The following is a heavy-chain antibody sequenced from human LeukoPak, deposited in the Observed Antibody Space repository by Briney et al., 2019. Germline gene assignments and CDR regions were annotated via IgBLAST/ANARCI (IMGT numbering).Heavy chain of an antibody. CDR1: GGSISSGGDY. J-gene: IGHJ6*02. V-gene: IGHV4-31*03. Sequence: RPSETLSLTCSVSGGSISSGGDYWSWVRQHPGKGLEWIGYIYSSGNTYYNPSLKSRVTISLDTSKNQFSLNLTSVTAADTAVYYCARNAYGAQTPSDVWGQGTTVTVSS. CDR3: ARNAYGAQTPSDV. D-gene: IGHD4-17*01. CDR2: IYSSGNT.